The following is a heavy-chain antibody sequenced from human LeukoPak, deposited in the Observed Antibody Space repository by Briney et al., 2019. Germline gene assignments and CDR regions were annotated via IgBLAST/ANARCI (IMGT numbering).Heavy chain of an antibody. V-gene: IGHV4-34*01. CDR1: GGSFSGYY. J-gene: IGHJ6*03. CDR3: ARASGYGFYYYYYMDV. Sequence: PSETLSLTCAVSGGSFSGYYWSWIRQPPGNGLEWIGESNHSGSTNYNPSLTSRGTISVDTSKNQFSLKLSSVTAADTAVYYCARASGYGFYYYYYMDVWGKGTPVTVSS. CDR2: SNHSGST. D-gene: IGHD5-12*01.